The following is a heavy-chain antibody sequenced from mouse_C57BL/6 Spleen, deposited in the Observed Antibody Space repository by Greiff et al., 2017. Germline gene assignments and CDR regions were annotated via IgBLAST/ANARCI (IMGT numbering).Heavy chain of an antibody. Sequence: EVQLQQSGPELVKPGASVKMSCKASGYTFTSYSMHWVKQSPGKGLEWIGMINPNNGSTSYNQKFNGKATLTVNKTSSTAYMQLSSLTSEDSAVYYCARRYYAMDDWGQGTTVTVSS. CDR3: ARRYYAMDD. CDR2: INPNNGST. V-gene: IGHV1-22*01. J-gene: IGHJ4*01. CDR1: GYTFTSYS.